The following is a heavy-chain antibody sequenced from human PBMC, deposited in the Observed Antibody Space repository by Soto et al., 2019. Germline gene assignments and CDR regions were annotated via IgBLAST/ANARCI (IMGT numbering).Heavy chain of an antibody. J-gene: IGHJ3*02. CDR2: IHSSGST. Sequence: QVQLQESVPGLVKPSETLSLTCTVSGGSITNYYWSWIRQPAGKGLEWIGRIHSSGSTNYNPSLKSRVSMSVDTSNNQFSLKLSSVTAADTAVYYCAKGGASSSFDAFDIWGQGTMVTVSS. CDR3: AKGGASSSFDAFDI. V-gene: IGHV4-4*07. CDR1: GGSITNYY. D-gene: IGHD1-26*01.